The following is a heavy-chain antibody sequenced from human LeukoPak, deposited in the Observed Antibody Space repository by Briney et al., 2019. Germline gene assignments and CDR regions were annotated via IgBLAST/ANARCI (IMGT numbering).Heavy chain of an antibody. V-gene: IGHV3-23*01. Sequence: GGSLRLSCAASGFTFSTYAMNRVRQAPGKGLEWVSIISGSDGGTYYADSVKGRFTISRDNSKNTLYLQMNSLGAEDTAVYYCARDIYGYFDLWGRGTLVTVSS. CDR2: ISGSDGGT. CDR3: ARDIYGYFDL. D-gene: IGHD3-16*01. J-gene: IGHJ2*01. CDR1: GFTFSTYA.